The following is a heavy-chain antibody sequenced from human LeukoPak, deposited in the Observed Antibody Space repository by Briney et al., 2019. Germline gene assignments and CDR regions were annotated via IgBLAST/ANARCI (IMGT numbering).Heavy chain of an antibody. J-gene: IGHJ4*02. V-gene: IGHV3-23*01. CDR3: AKSRSGIVGATS. D-gene: IGHD1-26*01. CDR2: INATGATT. CDR1: GFTFSAYG. Sequence: GGSLRLSCATSGFTFSAYGMNWVRLAPGKGLEWVSAINATGATTYYADSVKGRFTISRDNSKNTVYLQMNSLRAEDTAVYYCAKSRSGIVGATSWGQGTLVTVSS.